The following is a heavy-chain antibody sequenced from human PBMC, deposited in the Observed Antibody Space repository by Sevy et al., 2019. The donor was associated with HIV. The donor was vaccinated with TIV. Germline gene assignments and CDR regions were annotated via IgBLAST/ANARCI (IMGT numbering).Heavy chain of an antibody. CDR3: AREERSGTTTSFDY. J-gene: IGHJ4*02. CDR1: GFTFSDYG. V-gene: IGHV3-33*01. D-gene: IGHD1-7*01. CDR2: IWSDGSNK. Sequence: GGSLRLSCAASGFTFSDYGMHWVRQAPGKGLEWVAVIWSDGSNKYYGDSVKGRFTISRDSSKNTLFLQMNSLRADDTAVYYCAREERSGTTTSFDYWGQGALVTVSS.